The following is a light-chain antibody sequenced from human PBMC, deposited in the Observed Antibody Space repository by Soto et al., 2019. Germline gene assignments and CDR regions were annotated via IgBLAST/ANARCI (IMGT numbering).Light chain of an antibody. CDR1: SSDVGRYNI. Sequence: QSALAQPASVSGSPGQSITISCTGTSSDVGRYNIVSWYQQHPGKAPKLMIYEGSKRPSGVPNRFSGSKSGNTASLTISGLQAEDEADYYCCSYAGSSTYVFGNGTKVTVL. CDR3: CSYAGSSTYV. J-gene: IGLJ1*01. V-gene: IGLV2-23*01. CDR2: EGS.